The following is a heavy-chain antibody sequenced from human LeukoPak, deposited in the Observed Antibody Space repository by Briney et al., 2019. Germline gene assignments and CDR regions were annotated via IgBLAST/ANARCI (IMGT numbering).Heavy chain of an antibody. CDR3: VRDSSSSSLADP. J-gene: IGHJ5*02. D-gene: IGHD2-2*01. CDR2: INASGASA. Sequence: ASVKVSCKASGYTFTSYYMHWVRQAPGQGLEWMGIINASGASATYAQKFQGRVTMTRDTSTSTVYMDLSSLRSEDTAVYYCVRDSSSSSLADPWGQGTLVTVPS. CDR1: GYTFTSYY. V-gene: IGHV1-46*01.